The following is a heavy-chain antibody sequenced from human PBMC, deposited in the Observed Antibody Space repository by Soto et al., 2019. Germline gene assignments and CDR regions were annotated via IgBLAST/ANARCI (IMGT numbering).Heavy chain of an antibody. J-gene: IGHJ4*02. CDR2: ISSNGGST. D-gene: IGHD3-22*01. Sequence: PGGSLRLSCSASGFTFSSYAMHWVRQAPGKGLEYVSAISSNGGSTYYADSVKGRFTISRDNSKNTLYLQMSSLRAEDTAVYYCVKDTNQRQYYYDSSGYALWGQGTLVTVSS. CDR1: GFTFSSYA. V-gene: IGHV3-64D*08. CDR3: VKDTNQRQYYYDSSGYAL.